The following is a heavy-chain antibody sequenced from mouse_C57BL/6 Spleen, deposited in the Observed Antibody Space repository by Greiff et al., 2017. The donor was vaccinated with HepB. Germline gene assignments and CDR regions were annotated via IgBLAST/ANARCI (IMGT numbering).Heavy chain of an antibody. CDR1: GYTFTDYE. V-gene: IGHV1-15*01. D-gene: IGHD1-1*01. CDR2: IDPETGGT. Sequence: VQLQQSGAELVRPGASVTLSCKASGYTFTDYEMHWVKQTPVHGLEWIGAIDPETGGTAYNQKFKGKAILTADKSSSTAYMELRSLTSEDSAVYYCTRRLRYPSFAYWGQGTLVTVSA. J-gene: IGHJ3*01. CDR3: TRRLRYPSFAY.